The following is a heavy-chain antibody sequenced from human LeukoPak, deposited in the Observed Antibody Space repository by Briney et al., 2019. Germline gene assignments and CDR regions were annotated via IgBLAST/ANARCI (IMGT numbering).Heavy chain of an antibody. D-gene: IGHD2-15*01. CDR3: ARESCSGSSCVNWFDP. Sequence: SGGSLRLSCAASGFTFSTYWMHWVRQAPGKGLVLVSRINSDGSSTDYADSVKGRFTISRDNAKNTLYLQMNSLRAEDTAIYYCARESCSGSSCVNWFDPWGQGTLVTVSS. V-gene: IGHV3-74*01. CDR2: INSDGSST. CDR1: GFTFSTYW. J-gene: IGHJ5*02.